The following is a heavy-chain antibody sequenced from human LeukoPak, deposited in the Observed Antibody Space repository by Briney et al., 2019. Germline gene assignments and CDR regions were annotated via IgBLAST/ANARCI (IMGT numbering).Heavy chain of an antibody. V-gene: IGHV4-34*01. Sequence: SETLSLTCAVYGGSFSGYYWSWIRQPPGKGLEWIGEINHSGSTNYNPSLKSRVTISADTSKNQFSLKLSSVTAADTAVYYCARGGGGVVGATSPLTDAFDIWGQGTMVTVSS. D-gene: IGHD1-26*01. J-gene: IGHJ3*02. CDR3: ARGGGGVVGATSPLTDAFDI. CDR1: GGSFSGYY. CDR2: INHSGST.